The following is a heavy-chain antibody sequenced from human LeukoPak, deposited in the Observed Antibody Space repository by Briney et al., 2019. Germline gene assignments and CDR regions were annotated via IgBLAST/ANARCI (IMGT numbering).Heavy chain of an antibody. V-gene: IGHV3-73*01. CDR1: GFTLSGSA. D-gene: IGHD3-22*01. CDR3: TRHGNYYDSSGIDY. Sequence: GSLKLSCAASGFTLSGSAMHWVRQASGKGLEWVGRIRSKANSYATAYAASVKGRFTISRDDSKNTAYLQMNSLKTEDTAVYYCTRHGNYYDSSGIDYWGQGTLVTVSS. J-gene: IGHJ4*02. CDR2: IRSKANSYAT.